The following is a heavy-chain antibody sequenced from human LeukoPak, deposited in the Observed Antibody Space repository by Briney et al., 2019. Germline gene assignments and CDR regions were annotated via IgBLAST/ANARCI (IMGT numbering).Heavy chain of an antibody. CDR2: VYSSGVG. J-gene: IGHJ4*02. Sequence: SETLSLTCTVSGGSITGYYWNWIRQPAGQGLEWLGRVYSSGVGNYNPSLTSRVTMSVDTSKNQFPLKLTSLTAADTAVYYCAREEFLHEIDSSGYFVYWGQGTLVTVSS. CDR1: GGSITGYY. V-gene: IGHV4-4*07. CDR3: AREEFLHEIDSSGYFVY. D-gene: IGHD3-22*01.